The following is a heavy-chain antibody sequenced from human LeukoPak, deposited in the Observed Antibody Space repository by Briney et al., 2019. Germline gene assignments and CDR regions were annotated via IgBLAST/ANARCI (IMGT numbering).Heavy chain of an antibody. D-gene: IGHD6-13*01. CDR3: ARHGAAATHY. CDR1: GGSISSGGYS. J-gene: IGHJ4*02. Sequence: SQTLSLTCAVSGGSISSGGYSWSWIRQPPGKGLEWIGYIYHSGSTYYNPSLKSRVTISVDRSRNQFSLKLSSVTAADTAVYYCARHGAAATHYWGQGTLVTVSS. V-gene: IGHV4-30-2*01. CDR2: IYHSGST.